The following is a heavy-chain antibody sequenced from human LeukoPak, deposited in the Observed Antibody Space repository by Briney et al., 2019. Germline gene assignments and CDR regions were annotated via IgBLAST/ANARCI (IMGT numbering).Heavy chain of an antibody. CDR2: ISRSGSTK. Sequence: PGGSLRLSCAASGFTFSDYNMRWIRQAPGKGLEWVSSISRSGSTKYYADSVKGRFTISRDNSKNTLYLQMNSLRAEDTAVYYCARAVLGTLDDWFDPWGQGTLVTVSS. D-gene: IGHD1-1*01. CDR1: GFTFSDYN. V-gene: IGHV3-11*01. CDR3: ARAVLGTLDDWFDP. J-gene: IGHJ5*02.